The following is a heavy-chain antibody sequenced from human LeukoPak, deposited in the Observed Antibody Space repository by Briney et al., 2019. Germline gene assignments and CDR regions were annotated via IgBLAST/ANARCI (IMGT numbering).Heavy chain of an antibody. D-gene: IGHD3-22*01. CDR3: AKVARITMIVVVPLPLDY. CDR2: IRYDGSNK. Sequence: GGSLRLSCATSGFTFSNHGMHWVRQAPGKGLEWVAFIRYDGSNKYYADSVKGRFTISRDNSKNTLYLQMNSLRAEDTAVYYCAKVARITMIVVVPLPLDYWGQGTLVTVSS. V-gene: IGHV3-30*02. CDR1: GFTFSNHG. J-gene: IGHJ4*02.